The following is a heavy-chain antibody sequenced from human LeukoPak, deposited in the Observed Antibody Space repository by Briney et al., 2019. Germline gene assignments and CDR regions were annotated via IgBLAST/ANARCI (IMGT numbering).Heavy chain of an antibody. V-gene: IGHV4-34*01. CDR1: GGSISSGAYS. CDR2: INHSGST. CDR3: ARPDYVWGPLGY. J-gene: IGHJ4*02. Sequence: SETLSLTCAVSGGSISSGAYSWSWIRQPPGRGLEWIGEINHSGSTNYNPSLKSRVTISVDTSKNQFSLKLSSVTAADTAVYYCARPDYVWGPLGYWGQGTLVTVSS. D-gene: IGHD3-16*01.